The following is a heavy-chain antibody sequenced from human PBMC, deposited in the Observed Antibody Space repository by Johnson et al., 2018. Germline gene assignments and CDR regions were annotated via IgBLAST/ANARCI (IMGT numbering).Heavy chain of an antibody. Sequence: VQLLETGGGVVQPGTSLRLACVASGFIFSSYDMHWVRQVPGKGLEWVSVISFDGKVTYSADSIKGRLPISRDNSKNTVYLQMDSLRGADTAIYYCANGPLFGSDIAEFHHWGQGTLVTVSS. J-gene: IGHJ1*01. V-gene: IGHV3-30*18. CDR2: ISFDGKVT. CDR1: GFIFSSYD. D-gene: IGHD3-10*01. CDR3: ANGPLFGSDIAEFHH.